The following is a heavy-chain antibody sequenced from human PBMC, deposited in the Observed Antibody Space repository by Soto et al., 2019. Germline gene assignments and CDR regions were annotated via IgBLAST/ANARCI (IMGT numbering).Heavy chain of an antibody. D-gene: IGHD3-22*01. CDR3: ARGPVDYYYDSSGYYYPFDY. CDR1: GFSFSTYG. V-gene: IGHV3-30*03. J-gene: IGHJ4*02. CDR2: ISNDGSNK. Sequence: GGSLRLSCAASGFSFSTYGMHWVRQAPGKGLEWVEFISNDGSNKYYADSVKGRFTISRDNSKNTLYLQMNSLRAEDTAVYYCARGPVDYYYDSSGYYYPFDYWGQGTLVTVSS.